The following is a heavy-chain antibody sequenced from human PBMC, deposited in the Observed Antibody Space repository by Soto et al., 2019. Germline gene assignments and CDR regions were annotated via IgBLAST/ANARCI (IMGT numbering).Heavy chain of an antibody. Sequence: ASVKVSCKASGYTFTNYGITWVRQAPGQGLEWMGWISAYNGNTHYTQRLQGRVTMTTDTSTSTAYMELRGLRSDDTAVYYCARVRHLVGYFYSYMDVWGKGTTVTVSS. D-gene: IGHD6-6*01. CDR2: ISAYNGNT. CDR3: ARVRHLVGYFYSYMDV. V-gene: IGHV1-18*01. J-gene: IGHJ6*03. CDR1: GYTFTNYG.